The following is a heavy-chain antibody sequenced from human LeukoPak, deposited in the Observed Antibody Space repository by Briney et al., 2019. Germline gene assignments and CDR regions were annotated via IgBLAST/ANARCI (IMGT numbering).Heavy chain of an antibody. J-gene: IGHJ6*03. Sequence: GGSLRLSCAASVFTFSSYAMHWVRQAPGKGLEWVAVISYDGSNKYYADSVNDRVTISRDNSKNTLYLQTNSLRAEDTAVYYCARGGGTSRYYYYMDVWGKGTTVTVSS. V-gene: IGHV3-30-3*01. CDR1: VFTFSSYA. CDR2: ISYDGSNK. D-gene: IGHD4-23*01. CDR3: ARGGGTSRYYYYMDV.